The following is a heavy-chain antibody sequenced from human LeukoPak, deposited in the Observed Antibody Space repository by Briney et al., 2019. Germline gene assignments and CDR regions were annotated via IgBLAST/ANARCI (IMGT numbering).Heavy chain of an antibody. CDR3: AREHDYDILTGSN. CDR2: IIPIFGTA. V-gene: IGHV1-69*13. D-gene: IGHD3-9*01. J-gene: IGHJ4*02. Sequence: SVKVSCKASGGTFSSYAISWVRQAPGQGLEWMGGIIPIFGTANYAQKFQGRVTITADESTSTAYMELSSLRSEDTAVYYCAREHDYDILTGSNWGQGTLVTVSS. CDR1: GGTFSSYA.